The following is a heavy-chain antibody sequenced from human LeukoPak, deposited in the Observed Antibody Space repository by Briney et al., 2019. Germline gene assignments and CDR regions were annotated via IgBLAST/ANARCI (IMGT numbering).Heavy chain of an antibody. CDR2: LCQSGSS. Sequence: PSETLSLTCTVSGYPISSGYCWGWVRQPPGKGLGYIGTLCQSGSSYSNPSLQSRVTISTDTSRNQFSLTLTSVTAADTAIYYCRRIDWVFDYWGQGALVTVPS. J-gene: IGHJ4*02. CDR3: RRIDWVFDY. CDR1: GYPISSGYC. D-gene: IGHD3-9*01. V-gene: IGHV4-38-2*02.